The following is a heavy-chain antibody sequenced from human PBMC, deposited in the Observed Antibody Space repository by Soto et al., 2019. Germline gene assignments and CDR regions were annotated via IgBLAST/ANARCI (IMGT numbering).Heavy chain of an antibody. CDR2: ISGSGGST. D-gene: IGHD1-26*01. CDR1: GFTFSSYA. Sequence: GGSLRLSCAASGFTFSSYAMSWVRQAPGKGLEWVSAISGSGGSTYYADSVKGRFTISRDNSKNTLYLQMNSLRAEDTAVYYCAKDNLKWELFVGQIGYWGQGTLVTVSS. V-gene: IGHV3-23*01. CDR3: AKDNLKWELFVGQIGY. J-gene: IGHJ4*02.